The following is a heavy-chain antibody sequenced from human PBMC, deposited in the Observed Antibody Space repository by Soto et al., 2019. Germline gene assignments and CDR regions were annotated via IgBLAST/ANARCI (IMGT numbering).Heavy chain of an antibody. CDR3: ARSIVGCTADYYGVDV. Sequence: GASVKVSCQASGYTLSGYYIHWVRQAPGQGLEWMGWINPYSGGTNYAQNFQGRVTMTRDTSISTGYMEMWRLGFDDTAVYYCARSIVGCTADYYGVDVWGQGATVTVSS. V-gene: IGHV1-2*02. J-gene: IGHJ6*02. D-gene: IGHD1-26*01. CDR1: GYTLSGYY. CDR2: INPYSGGT.